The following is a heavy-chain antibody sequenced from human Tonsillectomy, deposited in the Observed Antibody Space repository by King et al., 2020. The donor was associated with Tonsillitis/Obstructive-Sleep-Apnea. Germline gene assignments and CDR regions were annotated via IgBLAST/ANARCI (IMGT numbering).Heavy chain of an antibody. CDR2: ISYDGSNK. D-gene: IGHD2-2*01. CDR1: RFTFSSYA. Sequence: VQLVESGGGVVQPGRSLRLSCAASRFTFSSYAMHWVRQAPGKGLEWVAVISYDGSNKYYADPVNGRFTISRYNSKNALYLQMNSLRAADTAVYYGARDLSYCSSISCFSGGFDYWGQGTLVTVSS. V-gene: IGHV3-30*04. J-gene: IGHJ4*02. CDR3: ARDLSYCSSISCFSGGFDY.